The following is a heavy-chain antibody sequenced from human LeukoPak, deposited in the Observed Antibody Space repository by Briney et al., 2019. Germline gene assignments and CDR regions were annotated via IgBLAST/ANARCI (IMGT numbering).Heavy chain of an antibody. D-gene: IGHD2-2*01. J-gene: IGHJ5*02. V-gene: IGHV4-59*12. CDR2: IYYSGST. CDR1: GGSINNYY. CDR3: ARDGEYCSSTSCYFDP. Sequence: SETLSLTCTVSGGSINNYYWSWIRQPPGKGLEWIGYIYYSGSTYYNPSLKSRLTISVDTSKNQFSLKLSSVTAADTALYYCARDGEYCSSTSCYFDPWGQGILVTVSS.